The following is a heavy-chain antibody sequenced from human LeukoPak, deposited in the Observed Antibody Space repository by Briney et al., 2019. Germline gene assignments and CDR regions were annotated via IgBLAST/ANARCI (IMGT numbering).Heavy chain of an antibody. CDR3: TRHPPYDSSGYYYGYFDY. D-gene: IGHD3-22*01. CDR2: IRSKANSYAT. V-gene: IGHV3-73*01. Sequence: PGGSLRLSCAASGFTFSGSAMHWVRQAYGKGLEWVGRIRSKANSYATAYAASVKGRFTISRDDSKNTAYLRMNSLKTEDTAVYYCTRHPPYDSSGYYYGYFDYWGQGTLVTVSS. CDR1: GFTFSGSA. J-gene: IGHJ4*02.